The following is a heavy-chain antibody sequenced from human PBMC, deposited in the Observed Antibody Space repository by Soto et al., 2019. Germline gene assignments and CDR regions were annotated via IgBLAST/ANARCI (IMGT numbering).Heavy chain of an antibody. CDR1: GFTFSNYW. CDR3: ARGDCVGGPCYSLAGTFYYYMDV. J-gene: IGHJ6*03. D-gene: IGHD2-15*01. CDR2: INSDGSVS. Sequence: EVQLVESGGGLVQPGGSLRLSCAASGFTFSNYWMYWVRQAPGKGLVWVSRINSDGSVSSYADSVKGRLTISRDNVKNTMYLQMKSLRAGDTAVYYCARGDCVGGPCYSLAGTFYYYMDVWGKGTTVTVS. V-gene: IGHV3-74*01.